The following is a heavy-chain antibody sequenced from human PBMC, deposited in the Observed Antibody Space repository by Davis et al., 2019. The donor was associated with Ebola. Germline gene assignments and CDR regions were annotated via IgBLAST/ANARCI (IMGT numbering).Heavy chain of an antibody. CDR1: GFTFSTYS. CDR3: AKDIRGRPFCDAFDI. CDR2: ISSSSSTI. Sequence: GESLKISCAASGFTFSTYSMNWVRQAPGKGLEWVSYISSSSSTIYYADSVKGRFTISRDNSKNTLYLQMNSLRAEDTAVYYCAKDIRGRPFCDAFDIWGQGTMVTVSS. V-gene: IGHV3-48*01. D-gene: IGHD3-16*01. J-gene: IGHJ3*02.